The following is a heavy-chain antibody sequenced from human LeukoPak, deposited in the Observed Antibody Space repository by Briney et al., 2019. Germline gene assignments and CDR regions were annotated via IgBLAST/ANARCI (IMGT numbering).Heavy chain of an antibody. CDR1: RFTFSTYS. CDR2: ISSSSSTI. D-gene: IGHD3-3*01. Sequence: PGGSLRLSCAASRFTFSTYSMNWVRQAPGKGLEWISYISSSSSTIYYADSVKGRFTISRDNAKNSLYLQMNSLRAEDTAVYYCARASAHYDFWSGYGYYGMDVWGQGTTVTVSS. V-gene: IGHV3-48*01. J-gene: IGHJ6*02. CDR3: ARASAHYDFWSGYGYYGMDV.